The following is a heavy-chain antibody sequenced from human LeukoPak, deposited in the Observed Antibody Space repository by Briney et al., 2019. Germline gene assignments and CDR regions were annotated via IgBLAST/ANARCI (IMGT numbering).Heavy chain of an antibody. CDR2: IGSRGTPM. J-gene: IGHJ6*03. CDR3: ARDTYYYYMDV. Sequence: GGSLRLSCVASGFTFSSYEMNWVRQAPGKGLEWVSYIGSRGTPMYYADSVKGRFTISRDNAKNSLYLQMNSLRAEDTAVYYCARDTYYYYMDVWGKGTTVTVSS. V-gene: IGHV3-48*03. CDR1: GFTFSSYE.